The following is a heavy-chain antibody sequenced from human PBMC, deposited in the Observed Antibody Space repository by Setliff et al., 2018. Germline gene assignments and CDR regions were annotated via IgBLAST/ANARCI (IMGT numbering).Heavy chain of an antibody. J-gene: IGHJ4*02. CDR2: IYHSGST. CDR3: ARVSMYYNFWSGYYGERGEYFDY. CDR1: GYSISSGYY. Sequence: SETLSLTCAVSGYSISSGYYWGWIRQPPGKGLEWIGSIYHSGSTYYNPSLKSRVTISVDTSKNQFSLKLSSVTAADTAVYYCARVSMYYNFWSGYYGERGEYFDYWGQGTLVTVSS. D-gene: IGHD3-3*01. V-gene: IGHV4-38-2*01.